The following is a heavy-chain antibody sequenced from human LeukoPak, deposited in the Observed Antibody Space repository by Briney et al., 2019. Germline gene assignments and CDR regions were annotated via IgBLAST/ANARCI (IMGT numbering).Heavy chain of an antibody. CDR3: TTDIVVVPAANDAFDI. D-gene: IGHD2-2*01. CDR1: GSTSSNAW. Sequence: PGGSLRPSRAAAGSTSSNAWRGWARQPPGRGRGWVGRIKSKTDGGTTDYAAPVKGRFTISRDDSKNTLYLQMNSLKTEDTAVYYCTTDIVVVPAANDAFDIWGQGTMVTVSS. J-gene: IGHJ3*02. CDR2: IKSKTDGGTT. V-gene: IGHV3-15*01.